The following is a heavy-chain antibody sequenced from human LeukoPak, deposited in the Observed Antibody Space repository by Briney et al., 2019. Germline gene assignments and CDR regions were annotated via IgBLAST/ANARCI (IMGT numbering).Heavy chain of an antibody. CDR3: ARSKYGDYPYFDY. V-gene: IGHV3-74*01. D-gene: IGHD4-17*01. J-gene: IGHJ4*02. CDR1: GFTFSSYW. Sequence: GGSLRLSCAASGFTFSSYWMHWVRQAPGKGLVWVSRINTDGSSTSYADSVKCRFTISRDNAKNTLYLQMNSLRAEDTAVYYCARSKYGDYPYFDYWGQGTLVTVSS. CDR2: INTDGSST.